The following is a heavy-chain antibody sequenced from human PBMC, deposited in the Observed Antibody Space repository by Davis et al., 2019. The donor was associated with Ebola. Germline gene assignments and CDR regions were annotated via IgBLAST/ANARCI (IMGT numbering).Heavy chain of an antibody. V-gene: IGHV1-2*04. CDR2: INPKSGGT. Sequence: AASVKASCKASGYTFIDNYIHWMRQAPGQGPEWMGWINPKSGGTKYAQRFQDWVTMTRDTSITTAYVELSGLTSDDTAIYYCARALSATYDYYVDVWGKGTAVTVSS. J-gene: IGHJ6*03. CDR3: ARALSATYDYYVDV. D-gene: IGHD2-8*01. CDR1: GYTFIDNY.